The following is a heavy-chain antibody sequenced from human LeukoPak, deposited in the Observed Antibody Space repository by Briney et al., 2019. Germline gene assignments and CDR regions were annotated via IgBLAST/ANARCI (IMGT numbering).Heavy chain of an antibody. D-gene: IGHD1-7*01. CDR2: ISASGAST. CDR1: GFTFSDYA. Sequence: PGGSLRLSCSASGFTFSDYAMNWVRQAPGKGLEWVSGISASGASTFHADSVKGRFIISRDNSKNMVFLQMKSLRAKDTAVYFCTKAVDEGLELYDYWGLGTLVTVSS. V-gene: IGHV3-23*01. J-gene: IGHJ4*02. CDR3: TKAVDEGLELYDY.